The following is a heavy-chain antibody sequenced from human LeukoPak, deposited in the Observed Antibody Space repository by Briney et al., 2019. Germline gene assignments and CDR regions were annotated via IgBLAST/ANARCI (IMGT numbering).Heavy chain of an antibody. CDR3: ARHRLWELLSPYLYYFDY. CDR2: INHSGST. Sequence: SETLSLTCTVSGGSISSSSYYWGWIRQPPGKGLEWIGEINHSGSTNYNPSLKSRVTISVDTSKNQFSLKLSSVTAADTAVYYCARHRLWELLSPYLYYFDYWGQGTLVTVSS. CDR1: GGSISSSSYY. V-gene: IGHV4-39*01. J-gene: IGHJ4*02. D-gene: IGHD1-26*01.